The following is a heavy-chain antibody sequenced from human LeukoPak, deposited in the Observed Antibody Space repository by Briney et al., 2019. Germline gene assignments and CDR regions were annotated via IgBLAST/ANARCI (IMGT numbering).Heavy chain of an antibody. Sequence: ASVKVSCTASGYTFTGYFMHWVRQAPGQGLEWMGWINPNSGGTNYAQKFQGRVTMTRDTSISTAYMDLSRLRSDDTAVYYCARDRYYDSTGCDYWGQGTLVTVSS. CDR3: ARDRYYDSTGCDY. J-gene: IGHJ4*02. CDR1: GYTFTGYF. D-gene: IGHD3-22*01. V-gene: IGHV1-2*02. CDR2: INPNSGGT.